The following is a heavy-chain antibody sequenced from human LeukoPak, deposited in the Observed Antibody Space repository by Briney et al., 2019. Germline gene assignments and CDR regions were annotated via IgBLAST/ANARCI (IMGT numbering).Heavy chain of an antibody. CDR3: AKDSSIAEEFDY. D-gene: IGHD6-6*01. J-gene: IGHJ4*02. CDR2: ISGSGGST. CDR1: GFTFSSYA. V-gene: IGHV3-23*01. Sequence: GGSLRLSCAASGFTFSSYAMSWVRQAPGEGLEWVSAISGSGGSTYYAESVKRRFTISRDNSKNTLYLQMNSLRAEDTAVYYCAKDSSIAEEFDYWGQGTLVTVSS.